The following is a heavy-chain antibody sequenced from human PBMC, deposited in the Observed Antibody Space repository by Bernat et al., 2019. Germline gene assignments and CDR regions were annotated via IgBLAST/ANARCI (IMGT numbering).Heavy chain of an antibody. J-gene: IGHJ4*02. CDR2: ISGNGIDT. CDR1: GFTFSNHA. CDR3: AKSNQRARPLEVY. D-gene: IGHD6-25*01. Sequence: EVQLMESGGGLVQPGGSLRLSCAASGFTFSNHAMNWVRQAPGKGLEWVSGISGNGIDTYYADSVKGRFTSSRDNSKNTMYLQMNSLRAEDTAVYYCAKSNQRARPLEVYWGQGTLVTVSS. V-gene: IGHV3-23*01.